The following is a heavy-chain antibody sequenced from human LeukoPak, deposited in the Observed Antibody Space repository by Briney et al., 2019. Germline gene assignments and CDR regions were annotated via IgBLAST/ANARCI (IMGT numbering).Heavy chain of an antibody. D-gene: IGHD3-22*01. CDR2: INHSGST. CDR1: GGSFSGYY. Sequence: SETLSLTCAVYGGSFSGYYWSWIRQPPGKGLEWIGEINHSGSTNYNPSLKSRVTISVDRSKNQFSLKLSSVTAADTAVYYCARAGYYDSSGYPDYWGQGTLVTVSS. CDR3: ARAGYYDSSGYPDY. J-gene: IGHJ4*02. V-gene: IGHV4-34*01.